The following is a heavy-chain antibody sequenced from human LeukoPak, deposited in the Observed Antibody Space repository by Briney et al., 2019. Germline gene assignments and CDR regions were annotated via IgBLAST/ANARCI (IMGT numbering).Heavy chain of an antibody. CDR1: GFTFSSYA. V-gene: IGHV3-23*01. J-gene: IGHJ4*02. D-gene: IGHD2-2*01. Sequence: GGSLRLSCEASGFTFSSYAMSWVRQVPGKGLEWVSVISGSGDNTYYADSVKGRFTISGDNSKNTLYLQMNSLRAEDTAVYYCARDSRPAADYYFDYWGQGTLVTVSS. CDR3: ARDSRPAADYYFDY. CDR2: ISGSGDNT.